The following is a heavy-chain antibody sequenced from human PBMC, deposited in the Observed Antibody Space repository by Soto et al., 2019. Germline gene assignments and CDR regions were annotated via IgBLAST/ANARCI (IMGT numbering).Heavy chain of an antibody. D-gene: IGHD5-18*01. Sequence: PXETLSLTCTVAGGSISSYYWSWIRQPPGRGLEWIGYIYYSGSTNYNPSLKSRVTISVDTSKNQFSLKLSSVTAADTAVYYCARVLGAYSYGYRHDAFDIWGHGPMATVSS. J-gene: IGHJ3*02. CDR2: IYYSGST. CDR3: ARVLGAYSYGYRHDAFDI. V-gene: IGHV4-59*01. CDR1: GGSISSYY.